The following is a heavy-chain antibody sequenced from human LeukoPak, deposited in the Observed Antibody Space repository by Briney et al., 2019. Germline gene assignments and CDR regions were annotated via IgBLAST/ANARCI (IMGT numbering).Heavy chain of an antibody. Sequence: ASVKVSCKASGYTFTSYAMHWVRQAPGQGLEWMGWINAGNGNTKYSQKFQGRVTITRDTSASTAYMELSSLRSADTAVYYCARAPWGGYDRDWFDPWGQGTLVTVSS. CDR2: INAGNGNT. V-gene: IGHV1-3*01. D-gene: IGHD5-12*01. J-gene: IGHJ5*02. CDR3: ARAPWGGYDRDWFDP. CDR1: GYTFTSYA.